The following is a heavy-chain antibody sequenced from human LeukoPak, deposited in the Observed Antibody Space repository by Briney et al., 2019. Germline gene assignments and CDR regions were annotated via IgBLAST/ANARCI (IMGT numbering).Heavy chain of an antibody. J-gene: IGHJ6*03. CDR1: GFTFSSYG. Sequence: PGGSLRLSCAASGFTFSSYGMHLVRQAPGKGLEWVAFIRYDGSNKYYADSVKGRFTISRDNSKNTLYLQMNSLRAEDTAVYYCAKDLSGSYSRYYYMDVWGKGTTVTVSS. D-gene: IGHD1-26*01. V-gene: IGHV3-30*02. CDR2: IRYDGSNK. CDR3: AKDLSGSYSRYYYMDV.